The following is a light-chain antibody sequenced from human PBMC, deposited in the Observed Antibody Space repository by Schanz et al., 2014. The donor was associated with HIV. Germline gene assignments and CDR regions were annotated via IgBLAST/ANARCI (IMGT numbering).Light chain of an antibody. J-gene: IGKJ2*01. CDR1: QSVNNY. CDR3: QQYNNWPPYT. V-gene: IGKV3-15*01. Sequence: EVVLTQSPATLSLSPGERVTLSCRASQSVNNYLAWYQQKPGQAPRLLIYGASTRATGIPARFSGSGSGTEFTLTINSLQSEDFAVYYCQQYNNWPPYTFGQGTKLEIK. CDR2: GAS.